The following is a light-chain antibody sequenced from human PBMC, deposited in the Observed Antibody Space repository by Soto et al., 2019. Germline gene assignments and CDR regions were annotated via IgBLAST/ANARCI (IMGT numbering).Light chain of an antibody. CDR3: QQYGSSPNT. Sequence: EIVLTQSPGTLSLSPGDRATLSCRASQSVSSSYLAWYQQKPGQAPRLLIYGASSRATGIPDRFSGSGSGTDFTLTINRVEPEDFGVYYCQQYGSSPNTFGQGTKVEIE. CDR1: QSVSSSY. V-gene: IGKV3-20*01. CDR2: GAS. J-gene: IGKJ2*01.